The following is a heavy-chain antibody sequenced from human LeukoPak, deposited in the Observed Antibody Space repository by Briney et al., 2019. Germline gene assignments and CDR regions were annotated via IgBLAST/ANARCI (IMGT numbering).Heavy chain of an antibody. CDR3: ARGVIAAAGDFDY. CDR1: GYTFTGYY. Sequence: PWASVRVSCKASGYTFTGYYMHWVRQAPGQGLEWMGWINPNSGGTNYAQKFQGRVTMTRDTSISTAYMELSRLRSDDTAVYYCARGVIAAAGDFDYWGQGTLVTVSS. D-gene: IGHD6-13*01. V-gene: IGHV1-2*02. CDR2: INPNSGGT. J-gene: IGHJ4*02.